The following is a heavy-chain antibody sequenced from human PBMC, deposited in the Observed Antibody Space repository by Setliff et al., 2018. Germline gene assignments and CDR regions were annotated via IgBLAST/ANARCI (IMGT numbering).Heavy chain of an antibody. V-gene: IGHV3-53*01. CDR3: FGAGTCSY. D-gene: IGHD3-10*01. Sequence: GGSLRLSCAASGFTVSANDMSWVRQAPGKGLEWISLLYDDGTEFYADSVKGRFTISRDNAKNSLSLRMNSLRTEDTAVYYCFGAGTCSYWGQGTLVTVSS. CDR1: GFTVSAND. CDR2: LYDDGTE. J-gene: IGHJ4*02.